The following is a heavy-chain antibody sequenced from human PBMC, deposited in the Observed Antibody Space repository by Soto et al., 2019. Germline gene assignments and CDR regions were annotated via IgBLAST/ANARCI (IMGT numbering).Heavy chain of an antibody. V-gene: IGHV1-46*01. D-gene: IGHD6-13*01. CDR3: ARSSYSSSPPIENWFDP. CDR2: INPSGGST. J-gene: IGHJ5*02. Sequence: ASVKVSCKASGYTFTSYYMHWLLQAPGQGLEWMGIINPSGGSTSYAQKFQGRVTMTRDTSTSTVYMELSSLRSEDTAVYYCARSSYSSSPPIENWFDPWGQGTLVTVS. CDR1: GYTFTSYY.